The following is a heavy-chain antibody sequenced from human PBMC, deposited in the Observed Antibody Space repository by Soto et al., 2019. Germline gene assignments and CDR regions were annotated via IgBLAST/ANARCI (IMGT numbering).Heavy chain of an antibody. D-gene: IGHD3-3*01. CDR1: GFTFDDYA. CDR3: AKVQGKGYDFWSGYLDYYYMDV. Sequence: PGGSLRLSCAASGFTFDDYAMHWVRQAPGKGLEWVSGISWNSGSIGYADSVKGRFTISRDNAKNSLYLQMNSLRAEDTALYYCAKVQGKGYDFWSGYLDYYYMDVWGKGTTVTVSS. V-gene: IGHV3-9*01. CDR2: ISWNSGSI. J-gene: IGHJ6*03.